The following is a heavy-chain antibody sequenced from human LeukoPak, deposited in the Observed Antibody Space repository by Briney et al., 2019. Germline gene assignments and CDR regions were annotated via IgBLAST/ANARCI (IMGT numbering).Heavy chain of an antibody. D-gene: IGHD4-17*01. CDR2: ISTQSGNT. J-gene: IGHJ4*02. CDR3: ARGAYGDK. V-gene: IGHV1-18*01. CDR1: GYTLTSYG. Sequence: ASVKVSCKASGYTLTSYGINWMRQAPEQGLEWMGWISTQSGNTNYAQKVQGRLTLTTDRSTNTAYMELRSLRSDDTAVYYCARGAYGDKWGQGTMVTVSS.